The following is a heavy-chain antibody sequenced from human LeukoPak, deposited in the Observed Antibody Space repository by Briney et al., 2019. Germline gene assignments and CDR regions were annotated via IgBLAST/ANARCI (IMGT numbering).Heavy chain of an antibody. J-gene: IGHJ4*02. CDR3: ARAGGIYYGSGSYLVY. V-gene: IGHV1-8*01. D-gene: IGHD3-10*01. CDR2: MNPNSGNT. CDR1: GYTFTSYD. Sequence: ASVKVACKASGYTFTSYDINWVRQATGQGLEWMGWMNPNSGNTGYAQKFQGRVTMTRNTSISTAYMELSSLRSEDTAVYYCARAGGIYYGSGSYLVYWGQGTLVTVSS.